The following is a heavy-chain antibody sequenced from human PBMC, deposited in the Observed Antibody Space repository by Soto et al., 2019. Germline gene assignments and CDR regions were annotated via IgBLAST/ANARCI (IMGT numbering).Heavy chain of an antibody. J-gene: IGHJ4*02. CDR2: SYHSGST. D-gene: IGHD3-22*01. CDR1: GGSIISTNW. CDR3: AREYYHSSGYRFSDY. V-gene: IGHV4-4*02. Sequence: SETLSLTCAVSGGSIISTNWWSWVRQPPGKGLQWIGESYHSGSTHYNPSLKSRVTISVDKSKNQFSLQLSSLTAADTAVYYCAREYYHSSGYRFSDYWGQGALVTVSS.